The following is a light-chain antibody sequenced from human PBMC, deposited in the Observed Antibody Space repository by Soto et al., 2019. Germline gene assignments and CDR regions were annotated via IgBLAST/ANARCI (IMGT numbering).Light chain of an antibody. J-gene: IGKJ1*01. CDR2: GAS. CDR1: QSVSSSD. Sequence: EIVLTQSPGTLSLSPGERATLSCRASQSVSSSDLAWYQQKPGEAPRLLIYGASNRATGMPDRFSGSGSGTDFTITISRRETEDFAVYYCHQYGSSWTFGQGTKVEIK. V-gene: IGKV3-20*01. CDR3: HQYGSSWT.